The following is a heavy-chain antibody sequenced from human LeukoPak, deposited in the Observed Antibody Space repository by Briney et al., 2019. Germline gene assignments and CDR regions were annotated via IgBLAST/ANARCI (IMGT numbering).Heavy chain of an antibody. CDR3: AKDQFNSYYYDSSGYYYPRH. V-gene: IGHV3-23*01. CDR2: ISGSGGST. D-gene: IGHD3-22*01. J-gene: IGHJ1*01. CDR1: GFTFSSYA. Sequence: GGSLRLSCTASGFTFSSYAMSWVRQAPGKGLEWVSAISGSGGSTYYADSVKGRITISRDNSKNTLYLQMNSLRAEDTAVYYCAKDQFNSYYYDSSGYYYPRHLGQRTLVTVSS.